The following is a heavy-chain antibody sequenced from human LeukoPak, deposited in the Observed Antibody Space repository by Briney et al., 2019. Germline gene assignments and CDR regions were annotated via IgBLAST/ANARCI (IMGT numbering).Heavy chain of an antibody. J-gene: IGHJ4*02. CDR1: GFTVSSNY. V-gene: IGHV3-7*03. Sequence: GGSLRLSCAASGFTVSSNYMSWVRQAPGKGLEWVANIKEDGTEAYYVDSVKGRFTISRDNAKSSLYLQMNSLRVEDTAVYYCAKEGRSLQTYWGQGTLVTVSS. CDR2: IKEDGTEA. CDR3: AKEGRSLQTY. D-gene: IGHD5-24*01.